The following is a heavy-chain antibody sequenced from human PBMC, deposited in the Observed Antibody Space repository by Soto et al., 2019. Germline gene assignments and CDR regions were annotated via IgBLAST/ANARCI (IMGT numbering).Heavy chain of an antibody. CDR2: IYWDDDE. Sequence: QITLKESGPTVVKPTETLTLTCTFSGLSLSTRGVGVGWIRQPPGKALEWLAIIYWDDDERYSPSLKSRLTITKDTSKDQVLLTMTDMHPVDTATYYCAHTSFSLHSSAYSYDYWGQGTLVTVSS. J-gene: IGHJ4*02. CDR1: GLSLSTRGVG. V-gene: IGHV2-5*02. CDR3: AHTSFSLHSSAYSYDY. D-gene: IGHD2-21*01.